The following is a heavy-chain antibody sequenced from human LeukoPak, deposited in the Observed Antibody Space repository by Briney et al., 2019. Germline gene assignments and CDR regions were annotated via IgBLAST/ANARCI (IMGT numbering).Heavy chain of an antibody. CDR2: ISYDGSNK. Sequence: GRSLRLSCAASGFTFSSSAMHWVSQAPGKGMGWVAVISYDGSNKYYADSVKGRFTISRDNSKNTLYLQMNSLRAEDTAVYYCATGDVLRYFDWSPFDYWGQGTLVTVSS. CDR1: GFTFSSSA. V-gene: IGHV3-30*04. D-gene: IGHD3-9*01. J-gene: IGHJ4*02. CDR3: ATGDVLRYFDWSPFDY.